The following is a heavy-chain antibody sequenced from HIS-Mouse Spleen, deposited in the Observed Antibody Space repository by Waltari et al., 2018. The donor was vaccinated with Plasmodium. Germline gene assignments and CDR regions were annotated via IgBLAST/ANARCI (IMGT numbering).Heavy chain of an antibody. V-gene: IGHV3-23*01. Sequence: EVQLLESGGGLVQPGGSLRLSCAASGFTFSSYAMSWVRQAPGKGLWCVSGISGSGGSTYYADSVKGRFTISRDKSKNTLYLQMNSLRAEDTAVYYCAKTIKYYDILTGYPFDYWGQGTLVTVSS. CDR1: GFTFSSYA. J-gene: IGHJ4*02. D-gene: IGHD3-9*01. CDR2: ISGSGGST. CDR3: AKTIKYYDILTGYPFDY.